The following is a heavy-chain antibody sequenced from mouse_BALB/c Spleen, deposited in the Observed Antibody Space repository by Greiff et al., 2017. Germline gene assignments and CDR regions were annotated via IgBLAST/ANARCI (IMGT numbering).Heavy chain of an antibody. CDR1: GFTFSSYG. CDR2: INSNGGST. Sequence: EVQRVESGGGLVQPGGSLKLSCAASGFTFSSYGMSWVRQTPDKRLELVATINSNGGSTYYPDSVKGRFTISRDNAKNTLYLQMSSLKSEDTAMYYCARPYYRYDDGYFDYWGQGTTRTVSS. CDR3: ARPYYRYDDGYFDY. D-gene: IGHD2-14*01. V-gene: IGHV5-6-3*01. J-gene: IGHJ2*01.